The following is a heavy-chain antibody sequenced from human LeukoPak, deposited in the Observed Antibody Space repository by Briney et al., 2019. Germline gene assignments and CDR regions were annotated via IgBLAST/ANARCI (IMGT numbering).Heavy chain of an antibody. D-gene: IGHD2-2*01. Sequence: PSETLSLTCTVSGGSINDYYWSWIRQPPGKGLEWIAWIYYSGSTNYNPSLKSRVTMSVDTSKNQFSLKLSSVTAADTAVYYCARGVLVVVPAAGAFDIWGQGTMVTVSS. CDR3: ARGVLVVVPAAGAFDI. CDR1: GGSINDYY. J-gene: IGHJ3*02. V-gene: IGHV4-59*12. CDR2: IYYSGST.